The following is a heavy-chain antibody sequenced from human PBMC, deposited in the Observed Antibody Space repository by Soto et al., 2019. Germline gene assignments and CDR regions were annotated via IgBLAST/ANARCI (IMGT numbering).Heavy chain of an antibody. CDR2: YDPEDGET. D-gene: IGHD3-3*01. CDR1: GYTLVELS. V-gene: IGHV1-24*01. J-gene: IGHJ4*02. CDR3: TTGQRPIRFLEWLSRYYFDY. Sequence: QLQLVQSGAEVKKPGASVKVSCKVSGYTLVELSMHWVRQAPGKGLEWMGGYDPEDGETIYAQTFQGRVTMTEDTSTDTAYMELSSLRSEDTAVYYCTTGQRPIRFLEWLSRYYFDYWCQGTLVTVSS.